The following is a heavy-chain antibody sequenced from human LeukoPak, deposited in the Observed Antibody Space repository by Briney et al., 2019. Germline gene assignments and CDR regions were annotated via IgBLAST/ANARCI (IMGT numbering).Heavy chain of an antibody. CDR2: IYHSGST. CDR1: GYSISSGYY. CDR3: AGVMTTVTGFDY. D-gene: IGHD4-17*01. V-gene: IGHV4-38-2*01. J-gene: IGHJ4*02. Sequence: PSETLSLTCAVSGYSISSGYYWGWIRQPPGKGLEWIGSIYHSGSTYYNPSLKSRVTISVDTSKNQFSLKLSSVTAADTAVYYCAGVMTTVTGFDYWGQGTLVTVSS.